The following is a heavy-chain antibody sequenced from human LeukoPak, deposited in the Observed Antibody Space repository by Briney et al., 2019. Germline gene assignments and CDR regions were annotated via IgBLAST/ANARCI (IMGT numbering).Heavy chain of an antibody. CDR3: ARVGRSLRAFDI. J-gene: IGHJ3*02. Sequence: GASVKVSCKGSGYNFDRYGVNWVRQAPGQGLEWVGWISTYNGNTFYAQKFEGRVTMTTDTSTSTAYMELRSLTSDDTAVYYCARVGRSLRAFDIWGQGTMITVSS. CDR2: ISTYNGNT. D-gene: IGHD3-10*01. V-gene: IGHV1-18*04. CDR1: GYNFDRYG.